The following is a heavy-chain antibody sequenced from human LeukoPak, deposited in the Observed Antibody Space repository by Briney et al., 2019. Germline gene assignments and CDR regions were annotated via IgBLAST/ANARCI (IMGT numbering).Heavy chain of an antibody. V-gene: IGHV3-30*02. CDR3: AKDNYYDSSGYLDY. Sequence: GGSLRLSCAASGLTFSSYGMHWVRQAPGKGLEWVAFIRYDGSNEFYADSVKGRFTVSRDNSKNTLSLQMSSLRAEDTAVYYCAKDNYYDSSGYLDYWGQGTLVTVSS. CDR2: IRYDGSNE. CDR1: GLTFSSYG. J-gene: IGHJ4*02. D-gene: IGHD3-22*01.